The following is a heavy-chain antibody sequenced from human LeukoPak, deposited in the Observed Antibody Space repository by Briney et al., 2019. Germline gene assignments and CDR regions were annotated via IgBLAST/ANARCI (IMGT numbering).Heavy chain of an antibody. V-gene: IGHV3-66*01. CDR1: GFTVSRNY. CDR3: ARAGPSSSWHQFDY. D-gene: IGHD6-13*01. CDR2: IYSGGRT. J-gene: IGHJ4*02. Sequence: PGGSLRLSCAASGFTVSRNYKSWVRQAPGKGLEWVSVIYSGGRTYYADSVKGRFTISRDNSKNTLYFQMNSLRAEDTAVYYCARAGPSSSWHQFDYWGQGTLVTVSS.